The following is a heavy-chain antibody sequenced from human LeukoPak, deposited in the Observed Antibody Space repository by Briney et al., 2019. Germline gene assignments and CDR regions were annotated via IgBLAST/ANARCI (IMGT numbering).Heavy chain of an antibody. CDR1: GYTFTGYY. Sequence: ASVKVSCKASGYTFTGYYMHWVRQAPGQGVEWMGRINLNRGGANYAQKFQGRVTITTDTSISTAYIELSMLRYGDTAVSYSVSLWRYCSGGSCYLYFDYWGEGTLVTVSS. CDR3: VSLWRYCSGGSCYLYFDY. J-gene: IGHJ4*02. D-gene: IGHD2-15*01. V-gene: IGHV1-2*06. CDR2: INLNRGGA.